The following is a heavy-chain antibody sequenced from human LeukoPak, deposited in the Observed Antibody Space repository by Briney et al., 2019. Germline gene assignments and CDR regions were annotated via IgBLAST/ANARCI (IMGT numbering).Heavy chain of an antibody. J-gene: IGHJ5*02. CDR2: IYHSGTT. V-gene: IGHV4-38-2*02. D-gene: IGHD6-19*01. Sequence: PSETLSLTCTVSGYSISSGYCWVWSRQPPGKGLEWIGSIYHSGTTYYNPSLKSRVTISVDTSKNQFSLKLSSVTAADTAMYYCARDRNSGWSTPFDPWGQGTLVTVSS. CDR3: ARDRNSGWSTPFDP. CDR1: GYSISSGYC.